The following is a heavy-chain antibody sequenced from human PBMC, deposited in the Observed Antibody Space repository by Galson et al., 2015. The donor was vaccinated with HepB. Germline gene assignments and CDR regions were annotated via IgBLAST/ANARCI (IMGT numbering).Heavy chain of an antibody. J-gene: IGHJ4*02. Sequence: SVKVSCKASGYTFTGYYMHWVRQAPGQGLEWMGWINPNSGGTNYAQKFQGRVTMTRDTSISTAYMELSRLRSDDTAVYYCARDGGYSSGWYGDYWGQGTLVTVSS. CDR3: ARDGGYSSGWYGDY. CDR1: GYTFTGYY. V-gene: IGHV1-2*02. D-gene: IGHD6-19*01. CDR2: INPNSGGT.